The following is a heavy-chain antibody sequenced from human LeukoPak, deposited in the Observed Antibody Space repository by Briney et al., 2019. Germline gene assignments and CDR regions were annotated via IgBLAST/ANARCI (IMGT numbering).Heavy chain of an antibody. J-gene: IGHJ5*02. V-gene: IGHV4-59*08. CDR3: ARHAAVEGSSGWSPLWWFDP. Sequence: PSATLSLTCTVSGGSIRSYYWSWIRQPPGKGLEWIGYMHHRGGNKHNPYLKRRVTISVDTSKSQFSLKLSSVTAADTAVYYCARHAAVEGSSGWSPLWWFDPWGQGTLVTV. D-gene: IGHD6-19*01. CDR2: MHHRGGN. CDR1: GGSIRSYY.